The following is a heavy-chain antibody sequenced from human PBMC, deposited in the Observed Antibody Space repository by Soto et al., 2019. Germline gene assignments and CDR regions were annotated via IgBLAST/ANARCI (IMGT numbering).Heavy chain of an antibody. J-gene: IGHJ4*02. Sequence: QVQLQQWGAGLLKPSETLSLTCAVYGGSFSGYYWTWIRQPPGTGLEWIGEINHSGSTNYNPSLKSRVTISVDTSKTQFSLKLTSVTAADTAVYYCARDNITGLFDYWGQGTLVTVSS. V-gene: IGHV4-34*01. D-gene: IGHD2-8*02. CDR1: GGSFSGYY. CDR2: INHSGST. CDR3: ARDNITGLFDY.